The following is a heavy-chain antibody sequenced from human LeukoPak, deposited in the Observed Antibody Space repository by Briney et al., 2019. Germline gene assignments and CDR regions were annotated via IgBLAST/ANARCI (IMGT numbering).Heavy chain of an antibody. CDR2: ISAYNGNT. V-gene: IGHV1-18*01. Sequence: ASVKVSCKASGYTFTSYGISWVRQAPGQGLEWMGWISAYNGNTNYAQRLQGRVTMTTDTSTSTAYMELRSLRSDDTAVYYCARHSLYGGNLLIDYWGQGTLVTVSS. D-gene: IGHD4-23*01. CDR1: GYTFTSYG. CDR3: ARHSLYGGNLLIDY. J-gene: IGHJ4*02.